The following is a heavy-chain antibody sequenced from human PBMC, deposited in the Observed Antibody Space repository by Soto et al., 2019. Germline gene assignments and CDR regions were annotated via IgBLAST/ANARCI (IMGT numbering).Heavy chain of an antibody. CDR3: AREHHPITMVRGVIISEPRAWFDP. J-gene: IGHJ5*02. CDR2: IWHEGSIK. Sequence: PGGSLRLSCAAPGFTFSSSGMHWVRQAPGKGLEWVAAIWHEGSIKYFADSVKGRFTISRANSKNTLSLQMNSLRAEDTAVYYYAREHHPITMVRGVIISEPRAWFDPWGQGTLVTVSS. D-gene: IGHD3-10*01. V-gene: IGHV3-33*01. CDR1: GFTFSSSG.